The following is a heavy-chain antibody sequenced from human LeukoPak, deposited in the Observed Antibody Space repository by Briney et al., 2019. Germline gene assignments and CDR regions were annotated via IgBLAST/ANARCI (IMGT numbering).Heavy chain of an antibody. D-gene: IGHD3-3*02. V-gene: IGHV3-21*01. CDR3: ATESIGRHYDY. J-gene: IGHJ4*02. CDR2: IGPTGTDT. CDR1: GFSFSSYG. Sequence: GGSLRLSCAASGFSFSSYGFNWVRQAPGKGLEWVSSIGPTGTDTYHADSVKGRCTISRDNAKNSLYLQMDSLRAEDTAVYYCATESIGRHYDYWGQGTLLTVSS.